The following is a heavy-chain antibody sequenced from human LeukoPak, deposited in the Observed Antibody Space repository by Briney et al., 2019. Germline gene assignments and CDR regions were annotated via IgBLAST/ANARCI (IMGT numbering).Heavy chain of an antibody. CDR3: AKAQSSGFYWYFDC. CDR2: ISGTGGNT. V-gene: IGHV3-23*01. Sequence: PGGSLRLSCAASGSTFSSYAMSWVRQAPGKGLEWVSAISGTGGNTYYADSVKGRFTISRDNSKNTLYLQMNSLRDEDTAVYYCAKAQSSGFYWYFDCWGQGTLVTVSS. D-gene: IGHD3-22*01. CDR1: GSTFSSYA. J-gene: IGHJ4*02.